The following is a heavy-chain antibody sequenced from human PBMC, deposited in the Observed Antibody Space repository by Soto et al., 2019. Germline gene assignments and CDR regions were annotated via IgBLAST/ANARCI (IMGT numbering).Heavy chain of an antibody. CDR1: GFTFSSYC. CDR3: AKALGELSPESYDH. D-gene: IGHD3-16*02. Sequence: QVQLVESGGGVVQPGRSLRLSCAASGFTFSSYCMHWVRQAPGKGLEWVAIISYDGSNQYYADSVKGRFTISRDNSKNTLYLQMNSLRAEDTAVYYCAKALGELSPESYDHWGQGVLVTVSS. CDR2: ISYDGSNQ. V-gene: IGHV3-30*18. J-gene: IGHJ4*02.